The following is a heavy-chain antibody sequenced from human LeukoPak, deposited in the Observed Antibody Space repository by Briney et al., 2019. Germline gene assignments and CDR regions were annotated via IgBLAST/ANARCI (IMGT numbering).Heavy chain of an antibody. CDR2: IKRDGSDK. J-gene: IGHJ4*02. D-gene: IGHD2-21*01. Sequence: GGSLRLSCAASGFTFSNYCMAWVRQAPGKGLEWVDNIKRDGSDKYYVDSVKGRFTISRDNAKNSLYLQMNSLRAEDTAIYYCATYGISTRANDYWGQGTLVTVSS. CDR3: ATYGISTRANDY. CDR1: GFTFSNYC. V-gene: IGHV3-7*01.